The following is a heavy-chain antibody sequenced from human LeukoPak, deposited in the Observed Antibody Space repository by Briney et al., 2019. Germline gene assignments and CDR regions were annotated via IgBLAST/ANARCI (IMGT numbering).Heavy chain of an antibody. CDR2: MNPNSGNT. V-gene: IGHV1-8*03. D-gene: IGHD3-10*01. CDR1: GYTFTSYY. Sequence: ASVKVSCKASGYTFTSYYIHWVRQAPGQGLEWMGWMNPNSGNTGYAQKFQGRVTITRNTSISTAYMELSSLRSEDTAVYYCVLYYYGSGSYFNAFDIWGQGTMVTVSS. CDR3: VLYYYGSGSYFNAFDI. J-gene: IGHJ3*02.